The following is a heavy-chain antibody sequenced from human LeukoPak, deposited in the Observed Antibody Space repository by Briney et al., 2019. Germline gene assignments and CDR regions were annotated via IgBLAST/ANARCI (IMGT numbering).Heavy chain of an antibody. J-gene: IGHJ4*02. CDR3: ASTGVVPAAPYYFDY. CDR2: SNPNSGGT. D-gene: IGHD2-2*01. CDR1: GYTFTGYY. Sequence: ASVKVSCKASGYTFTGYYMHGVRQARCQGLDWMGWSNPNSGGTNYAQKSQGRVTMTRDTSISTAYMALSRLRSDDTAVYYCASTGVVPAAPYYFDYWGQGTLVTVSS. V-gene: IGHV1-2*02.